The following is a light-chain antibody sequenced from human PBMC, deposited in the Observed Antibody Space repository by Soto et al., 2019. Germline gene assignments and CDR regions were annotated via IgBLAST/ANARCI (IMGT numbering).Light chain of an antibody. CDR2: EIN. CDR1: SSDVGGYKY. Sequence: QSALTQPPSASGSPGQSVTISCTGTSSDVGGYKYVSWYQQYPGKAPQLIIYEINKRPSGVPDRFSGSKSGNTAFLTVSGLQADDEADYYCSSYAGSNNYVFGTGTKVTVL. J-gene: IGLJ1*01. CDR3: SSYAGSNNYV. V-gene: IGLV2-8*01.